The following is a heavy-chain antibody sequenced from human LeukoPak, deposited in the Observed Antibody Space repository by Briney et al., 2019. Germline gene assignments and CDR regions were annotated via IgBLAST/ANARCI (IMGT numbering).Heavy chain of an antibody. CDR1: GGSVGSSRYY. CDR2: IYYTGST. J-gene: IGHJ3*02. D-gene: IGHD3-10*01. V-gene: IGHV4-39*02. CDR3: ARERGAFDI. Sequence: SETLSLTCPVSGGSVGSSRYYWGWIRQPPGKGLEWIGSIYYTGSTYYKPSLKSRVTISVDASKNQISLKLSSVTAADTAVYYCARERGAFDIWGQGTMVTVSS.